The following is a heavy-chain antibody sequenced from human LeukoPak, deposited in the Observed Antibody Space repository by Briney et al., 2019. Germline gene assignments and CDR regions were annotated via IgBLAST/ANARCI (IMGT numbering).Heavy chain of an antibody. V-gene: IGHV1-46*01. CDR2: LNPNSGDT. J-gene: IGHJ4*02. Sequence: GASVKVSCKASGYTFTNYHMHWVRQAPGQALEWMGILNPNSGDTTYAQKFQGRITMTRDTSTSTVYMELSSLRFEDTAVYHCARDSTGWSVDYWGQGTLVTVSS. CDR1: GYTFTNYH. D-gene: IGHD6-19*01. CDR3: ARDSTGWSVDY.